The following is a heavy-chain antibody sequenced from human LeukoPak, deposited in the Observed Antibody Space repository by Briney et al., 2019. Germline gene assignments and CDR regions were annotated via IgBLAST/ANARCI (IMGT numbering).Heavy chain of an antibody. Sequence: GGSLRLSCAASGFIFTDYSMNWVRQAPGKGLEWVSYIDRTSNNIYYPDSVKGRFTISRDNAKNSLYLQMNSLRDEDTAVYYCARVGHCSSTACFIDYWGQGTLVTVSS. V-gene: IGHV3-48*02. CDR2: IDRTSNNI. CDR1: GFIFTDYS. D-gene: IGHD2-2*01. CDR3: ARVGHCSSTACFIDY. J-gene: IGHJ4*02.